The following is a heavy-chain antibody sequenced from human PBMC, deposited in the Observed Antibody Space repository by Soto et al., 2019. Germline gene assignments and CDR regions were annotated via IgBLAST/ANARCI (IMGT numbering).Heavy chain of an antibody. V-gene: IGHV4-31*03. CDR1: GGSISSGGYY. Sequence: SETLSLTCTVSGGSISSGGYYWSWIRQHPGKGLEWIGYIYYSGSTYYNASLKSRVTISVDTSKNQFSLKLSSVTAADTAVYYCARGSGYYVDYWGQGTLVTVSS. CDR3: ARGSGYYVDY. CDR2: IYYSGST. D-gene: IGHD3-22*01. J-gene: IGHJ4*02.